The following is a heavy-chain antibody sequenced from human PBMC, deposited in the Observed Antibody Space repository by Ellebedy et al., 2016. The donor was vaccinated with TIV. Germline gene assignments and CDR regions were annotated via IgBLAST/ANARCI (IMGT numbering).Heavy chain of an antibody. J-gene: IGHJ5*02. CDR2: IYSSGST. CDR1: GGSISNSYYY. V-gene: IGHV4-39*07. D-gene: IGHD4-17*01. CDR3: ARAGDYGDTPRGWLDP. Sequence: MPSETLSLTCTVSGGSISNSYYYWGWIRQPPGKGLEWIGSIYSSGSTYSNPSLKSRVTISVDTSKNQFSLKLSSVTAAETSIYYCARAGDYGDTPRGWLDPWGQGTPVTVSS.